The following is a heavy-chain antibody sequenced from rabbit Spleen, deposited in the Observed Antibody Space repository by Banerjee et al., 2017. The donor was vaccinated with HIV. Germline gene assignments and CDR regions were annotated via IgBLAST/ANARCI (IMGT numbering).Heavy chain of an antibody. J-gene: IGHJ4*01. CDR3: ERPSSGWGYADL. D-gene: IGHD4-1*01. Sequence: QEQLEESGGDLVKPEGSLTLTCTVSGFSFSRSYWICWVRQAPGKGLEWVGCFYSGSGRTYYASWAKGLITISKSSSTTVTLQMTSLTAADTATYFCERPSSGWGYADLWGPGTLVTVS. V-gene: IGHV1S45*01. CDR2: FYSGSGRT. CDR1: GFSFSRSYW.